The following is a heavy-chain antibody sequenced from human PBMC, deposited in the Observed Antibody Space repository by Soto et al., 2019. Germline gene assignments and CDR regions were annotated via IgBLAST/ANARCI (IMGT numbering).Heavy chain of an antibody. Sequence: GESLKISCKGSGYSFTSYWIGWVRQMPGKGLEWMGIIYPGDSDTRYSPSFQGQVTISADKSIGTAYLQWSSLKASDTAMYYCARHSPGGFGLWVFFFDYWGQGTLVTVSS. V-gene: IGHV5-51*01. D-gene: IGHD3-16*01. J-gene: IGHJ4*02. CDR2: IYPGDSDT. CDR1: GYSFTSYW. CDR3: ARHSPGGFGLWVFFFDY.